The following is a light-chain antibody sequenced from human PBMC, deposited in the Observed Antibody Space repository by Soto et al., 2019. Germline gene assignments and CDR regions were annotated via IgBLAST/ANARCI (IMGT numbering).Light chain of an antibody. CDR1: QSLLHSNGYNY. Sequence: DIVMTQSPLSLPVTPGEPASISCRSSQSLLHSNGYNYLDWYLQKPGQSPQLLIYLGSNRSSGVPDRFSGSGSGTDFTLKISRVEAEDVGVYYCMQALPTLWTLGQGTKVEIK. CDR2: LGS. CDR3: MQALPTLWT. V-gene: IGKV2-28*01. J-gene: IGKJ1*01.